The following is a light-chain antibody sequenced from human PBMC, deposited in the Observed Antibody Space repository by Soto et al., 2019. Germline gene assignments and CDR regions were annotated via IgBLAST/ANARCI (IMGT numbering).Light chain of an antibody. CDR2: KAS. Sequence: DIQMTQSPSTLSGSVGDRVTITFRSSQTISSWLAWYQQKPGKAPKLLIYKASTLKSGVPSRFSGSASGTEFTLTISSLQTDDFATYYCQHYNSYSEAFGQGTKV. CDR3: QHYNSYSEA. J-gene: IGKJ1*01. CDR1: QTISSW. V-gene: IGKV1-5*03.